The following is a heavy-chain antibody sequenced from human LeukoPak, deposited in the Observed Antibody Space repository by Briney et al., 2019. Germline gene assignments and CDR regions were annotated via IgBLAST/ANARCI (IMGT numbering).Heavy chain of an antibody. D-gene: IGHD3-22*01. V-gene: IGHV1-2*02. CDR1: GYTFSSYD. CDR2: MNPNSGGT. CDR3: ARDGEYYYDSSGHHSGP. J-gene: IGHJ5*02. Sequence: ASVKVSCKASGYTFSSYDINWVRQATGRGLEWMGWMNPNSGGTNYAQKFQGRVTMTRDTSISTAYMELSRLRSDDTAVYYCARDGEYYYDSSGHHSGPWGQGTLVTVSS.